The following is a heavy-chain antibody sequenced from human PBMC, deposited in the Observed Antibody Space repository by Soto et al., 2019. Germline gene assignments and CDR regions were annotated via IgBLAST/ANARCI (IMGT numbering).Heavy chain of an antibody. Sequence: PGGSLRLSCSASGFTFSSYSMNWFRQPPGKGLEWVSSISSSSSYIYYADSVKGRFTISRDNAKNSLYLQMNSLRAEDTAVYYCARDLPSSTRLFDYWGQGTLVTVSS. CDR2: ISSSSSYI. V-gene: IGHV3-21*01. J-gene: IGHJ4*02. D-gene: IGHD6-13*01. CDR1: GFTFSSYS. CDR3: ARDLPSSTRLFDY.